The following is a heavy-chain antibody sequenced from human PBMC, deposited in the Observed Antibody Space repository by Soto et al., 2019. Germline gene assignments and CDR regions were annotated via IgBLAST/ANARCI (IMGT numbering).Heavy chain of an antibody. Sequence: GGSLRLSCAASGFTFSSYAMNWVRQAPGKGLEWVAGVSASGGGTSYADSVKGRFTISRDNSKDTLYLQMNSLRAEDTTVYYCAKSSSRAHYYAMDVWGQGTTVTVSS. D-gene: IGHD2-2*01. J-gene: IGHJ6*02. CDR3: AKSSSRAHYYAMDV. CDR2: VSASGGGT. CDR1: GFTFSSYA. V-gene: IGHV3-23*01.